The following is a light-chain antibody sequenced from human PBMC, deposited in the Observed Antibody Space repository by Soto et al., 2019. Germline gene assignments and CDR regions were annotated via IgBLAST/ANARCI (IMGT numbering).Light chain of an antibody. CDR2: GNS. V-gene: IGLV1-40*01. CDR1: SSNIGAGYD. Sequence: QSVLTQPPSVSGAPGQRVTISCTGSSSNIGAGYDVHWYQQLPGTAPKLLIYGNSNRPSWVPDRFSGSKSGTSASLAITGLQAEDEADDYCQSYDSSLSGYVVGTGTKLTVL. CDR3: QSYDSSLSGYV. J-gene: IGLJ1*01.